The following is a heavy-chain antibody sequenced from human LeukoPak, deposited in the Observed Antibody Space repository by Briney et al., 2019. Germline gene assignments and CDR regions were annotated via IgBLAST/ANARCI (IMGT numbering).Heavy chain of an antibody. CDR1: GYTFTSYG. D-gene: IGHD2-15*01. J-gene: IGHJ6*02. Sequence: ASVKVPCKASGYTFTSYGISWVRQAPGQGLEWMGWISAYNGNTNYAQKLQGRVTMTTDTSTSTAYMELRSLRSDDTAVYYCAIGVVVAATSGPYYYYYGMDVWGQGTTVTVSS. V-gene: IGHV1-18*01. CDR3: AIGVVVAATSGPYYYYYGMDV. CDR2: ISAYNGNT.